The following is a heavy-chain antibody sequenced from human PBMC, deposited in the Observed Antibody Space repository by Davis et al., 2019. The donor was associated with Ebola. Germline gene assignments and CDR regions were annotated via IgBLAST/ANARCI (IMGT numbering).Heavy chain of an antibody. V-gene: IGHV3-74*01. CDR1: GYTFSSYW. J-gene: IGHJ4*02. CDR3: ARSRGSTVTPFDY. CDR2: INPDGSFT. D-gene: IGHD4-17*01. Sequence: GESLKISCAASGYTFSSYWMHWVRQAPGKGLVWVSRINPDGSFTDYADSVKGRFTISRDNAKDSLYLQMTSLRDEETAVYYCARSRGSTVTPFDYWGQGTLVTVSS.